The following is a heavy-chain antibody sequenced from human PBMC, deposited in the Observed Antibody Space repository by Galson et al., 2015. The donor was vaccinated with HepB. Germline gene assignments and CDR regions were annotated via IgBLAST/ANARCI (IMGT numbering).Heavy chain of an antibody. J-gene: IGHJ4*02. D-gene: IGHD3-22*01. CDR1: GFTFSSYG. CDR2: ISYDGSNK. CDR3: AKDLTPYYYDSSGVLGY. Sequence: SLRLSCAASGFTFSSYGMHWVRQAPGKGLEWVAVISYDGSNKYYADSVKGRFTISRDNSKNTLYLQMNSLRAEDTAVYYCAKDLTPYYYDSSGVLGYWGQGTLVTVSS. V-gene: IGHV3-30*18.